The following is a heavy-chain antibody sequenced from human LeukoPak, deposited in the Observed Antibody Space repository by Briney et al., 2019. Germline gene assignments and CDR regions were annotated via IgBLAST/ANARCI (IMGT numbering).Heavy chain of an antibody. CDR2: IYYSGST. CDR1: GGSISSSSYY. CDR3: ARQFWSFDY. D-gene: IGHD2-8*02. J-gene: IGHJ4*02. V-gene: IGHV4-39*01. Sequence: SETLSLTCTVSGGSISSSSYYWGWIRQPPGKGLEWIGSIYYSGSTYYNPSLKSRVTISVDTSKNQFSLKLSSVTAADTAVYYCARQFWSFDYWGQGTLVTVSS.